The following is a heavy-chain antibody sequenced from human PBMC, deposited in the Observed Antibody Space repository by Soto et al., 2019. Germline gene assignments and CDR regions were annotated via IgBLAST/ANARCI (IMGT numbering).Heavy chain of an antibody. Sequence: QLQLQESGPGLVKPSETLSLTCTVSGGSISSSSYFWGWIRKPPGKGLEWIGSSYYSGSTYYNTSLRSRVTVSVATSKNQFSLKLSSVTAADTAVYYCARHRSDFWFDPWGQGTLVTVSS. CDR1: GGSISSSSYF. CDR3: ARHRSDFWFDP. J-gene: IGHJ5*02. CDR2: SYYSGST. D-gene: IGHD2-15*01. V-gene: IGHV4-39*01.